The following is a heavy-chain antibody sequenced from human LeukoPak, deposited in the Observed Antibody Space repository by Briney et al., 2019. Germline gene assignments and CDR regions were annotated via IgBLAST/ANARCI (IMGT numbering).Heavy chain of an antibody. CDR1: GFTLSSCT. Sequence: GGSLRLSCAASGFTLSSCTMNWVRQAPGKGLEWVSSIRSDASYTDYADLVKGRFTISRDSAKNSLYLQMNSLTVEDTAIYFCAKDYNAFDFWGQGTLVTVSS. V-gene: IGHV3-21*04. D-gene: IGHD1-1*01. J-gene: IGHJ4*02. CDR2: IRSDASYT. CDR3: AKDYNAFDF.